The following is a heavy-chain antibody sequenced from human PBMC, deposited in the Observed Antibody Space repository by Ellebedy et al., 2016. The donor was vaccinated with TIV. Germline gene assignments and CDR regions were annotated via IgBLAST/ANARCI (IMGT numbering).Heavy chain of an antibody. CDR3: ARDRYYDSSGSPPAY. CDR2: ISYDGSNK. D-gene: IGHD3-22*01. CDR1: GFSFDIYS. J-gene: IGHJ4*02. V-gene: IGHV3-30*03. Sequence: PGGSLRLSCEASGFSFDIYSMHWVRQAPGKGLEWVAVISYDGSNKNYADSVKGRFTISRDNSKNTLYLQMNSLRAEDTAVYYCARDRYYDSSGSPPAYWGQGTLVTVSS.